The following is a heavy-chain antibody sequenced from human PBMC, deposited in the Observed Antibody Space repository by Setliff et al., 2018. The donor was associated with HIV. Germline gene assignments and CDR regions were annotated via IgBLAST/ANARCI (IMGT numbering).Heavy chain of an antibody. CDR2: IRYDGDEK. CDR1: GFIFSDYG. D-gene: IGHD5-12*01. Sequence: GGSLRLSCTASGFIFSDYGMHWVRQAPGKGLEWVAFIRYDGDEKYYADSVEGRFTISRDDSKNTLYLQMSSLRPEDTAAYYCAKDYFSGYDFRYFFDYWGQGALVTVSS. CDR3: AKDYFSGYDFRYFFDY. V-gene: IGHV3-30*02. J-gene: IGHJ4*02.